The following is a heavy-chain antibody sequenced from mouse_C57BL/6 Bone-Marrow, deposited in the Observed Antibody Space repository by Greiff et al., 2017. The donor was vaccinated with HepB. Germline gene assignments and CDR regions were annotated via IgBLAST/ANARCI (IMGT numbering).Heavy chain of an antibody. J-gene: IGHJ2*01. CDR3: ARVGTAQADY. D-gene: IGHD3-2*02. CDR1: GFTFSDYY. Sequence: EVKVVESEGGLVQPGSSMKLSCTASGFTFSDYYMAWVRQVPEKGLEWVANINYDGSSTYYLDSLKSRFIISRDNAKNILYLQMSSLKSEDTATYYCARVGTAQADYWGQGTTLTVSS. V-gene: IGHV5-16*01. CDR2: INYDGSST.